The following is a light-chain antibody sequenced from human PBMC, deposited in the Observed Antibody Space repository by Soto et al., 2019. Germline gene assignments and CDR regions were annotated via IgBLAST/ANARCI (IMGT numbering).Light chain of an antibody. Sequence: EVVLTQSPGTLSLSPGERATLSCRPSQSVGSSYLAWYQQKPGQAPRLLIYGASSRATGIPDRFSGSGSGTDFTLTISRLEPEDFAVYYCQQYGSSPETFGQGTKVEIK. J-gene: IGKJ1*01. V-gene: IGKV3-20*01. CDR2: GAS. CDR1: QSVGSSY. CDR3: QQYGSSPET.